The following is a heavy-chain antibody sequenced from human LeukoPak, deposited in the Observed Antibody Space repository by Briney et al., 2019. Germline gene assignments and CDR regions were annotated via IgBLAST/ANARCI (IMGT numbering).Heavy chain of an antibody. D-gene: IGHD3-10*01. CDR2: IIPIFGTA. Sequence: SVKVSCKASGATFTSYAISWVRQGPGQGLEWMGGIIPIFGTANYAQKFQGRVTITADESTSTAYMELSRLRSEDTAVYYCARVPYYGSGSYHLGFDYWGQGTLVTVSS. CDR3: ARVPYYGSGSYHLGFDY. J-gene: IGHJ4*02. CDR1: GATFTSYA. V-gene: IGHV1-69*13.